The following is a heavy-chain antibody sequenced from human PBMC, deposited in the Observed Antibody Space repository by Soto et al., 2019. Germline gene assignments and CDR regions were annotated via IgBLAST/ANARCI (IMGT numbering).Heavy chain of an antibody. V-gene: IGHV3-53*04. Sequence: GGSLILSCAASGFTVSSNYMSWVRQAPGKGLEWVSVIYSGGSTYYADSVKGRFTISRHNSKNTLYLQMNSLRAEDTAVYYCARLDSGYDYSAFDIWGQGTMVTVSS. CDR3: ARLDSGYDYSAFDI. CDR2: IYSGGST. J-gene: IGHJ3*02. CDR1: GFTVSSNY. D-gene: IGHD5-12*01.